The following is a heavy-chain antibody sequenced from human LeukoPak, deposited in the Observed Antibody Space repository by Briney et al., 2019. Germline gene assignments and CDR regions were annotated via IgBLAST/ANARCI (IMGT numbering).Heavy chain of an antibody. J-gene: IGHJ6*03. CDR3: ARDSYQLLSYYYYYYMDV. V-gene: IGHV3-11*01. CDR2: ISSSGSTI. D-gene: IGHD2-2*01. Sequence: PGGSLRLSCAASGFTFSDYYMSWIRQAPGKGLEWVSYISSSGSTIYYADSVKGRFTSPRDNAKNSLYLQMNSLRAEDTAVYYCARDSYQLLSYYYYYYMDVWGKGTTVTISS. CDR1: GFTFSDYY.